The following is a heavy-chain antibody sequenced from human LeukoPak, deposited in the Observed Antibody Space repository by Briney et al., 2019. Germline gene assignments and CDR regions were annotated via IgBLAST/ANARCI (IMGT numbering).Heavy chain of an antibody. CDR3: ARGEYDILTGYIDH. V-gene: IGHV3-33*08. Sequence: PGRSLRLSCAASGFTFSSYAMHWVRQAPGKGLEWVAVIWYEGSNKHYADSVRGRFTISRDNSKNMLYLQMNSLRAEDTAVYFCARGEYDILTGYIDHWGHGTLVTVSS. J-gene: IGHJ4*01. D-gene: IGHD3-9*01. CDR1: GFTFSSYA. CDR2: IWYEGSNK.